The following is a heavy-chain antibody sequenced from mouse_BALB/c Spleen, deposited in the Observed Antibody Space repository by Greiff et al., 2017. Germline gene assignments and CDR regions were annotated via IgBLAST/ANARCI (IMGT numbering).Heavy chain of an antibody. J-gene: IGHJ4*01. V-gene: IGHV1S56*01. CDR1: GYSFTSYW. CDR2: IYPGDGST. D-gene: IGHD2-10*01. CDR3: ARTYYGNYYYAMDY. Sequence: QVQLQQPGAELVRPGASVKLSCKASGYSFTSYWMNWVKQRPGQGLEWIGWIYPGDGSTKYNEKFKGKATLTADKSSSTAYMQLSSLTSENSAVYFCARTYYGNYYYAMDYWGQGTSVTVSS.